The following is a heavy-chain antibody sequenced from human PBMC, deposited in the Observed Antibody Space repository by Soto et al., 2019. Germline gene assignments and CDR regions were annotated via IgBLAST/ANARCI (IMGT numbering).Heavy chain of an antibody. CDR1: GGSFTSNNW. Sequence: DTLSLTCAVSGGSFTSNNWWTWVRQPPGQGLEWIGEIYRTGSTNYNPSLKSRVTISLDKSENQFSLKVTSLTAADTAVYYCASRDPGTSVDYWGQGTLVTVSS. CDR3: ASRDPGTSVDY. CDR2: IYRTGST. J-gene: IGHJ4*02. D-gene: IGHD1-7*01. V-gene: IGHV4-4*02.